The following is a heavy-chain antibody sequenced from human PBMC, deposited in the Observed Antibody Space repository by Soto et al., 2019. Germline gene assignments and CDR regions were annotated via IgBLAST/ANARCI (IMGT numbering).Heavy chain of an antibody. CDR2: INAGNGNT. CDR1: GYTFTYYA. V-gene: IGHV1-3*01. J-gene: IGHJ5*02. Sequence: GASVKVSCKASGYTFTYYAIHWVRQAPGQGLEWMGWINAGNGNTKYSQTFQGRVTITTGTSATTAYMDLSSLGSEDTAVYYCARDGNNNSFGPWGQGTLVTVSS. D-gene: IGHD1-26*01. CDR3: ARDGNNNSFGP.